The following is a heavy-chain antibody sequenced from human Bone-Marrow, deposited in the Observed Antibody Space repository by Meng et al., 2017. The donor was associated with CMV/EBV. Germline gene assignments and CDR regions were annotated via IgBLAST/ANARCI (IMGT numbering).Heavy chain of an antibody. CDR2: IYYSGST. D-gene: IGHD3-3*01. V-gene: IGHV4-31*03. J-gene: IGHJ5*02. CDR3: ARTRITIFGVVIGFDWFDP. CDR1: GGSISSGGYY. Sequence: SETLSLTCTVSGGSISSGGYYWSWIRQHPGKGLEWIGYIYYSGSTYYNPSLKSRVTISVDTSKNQFSLKLSSVTAADTAVYYCARTRITIFGVVIGFDWFDPWGQGTLVTVSS.